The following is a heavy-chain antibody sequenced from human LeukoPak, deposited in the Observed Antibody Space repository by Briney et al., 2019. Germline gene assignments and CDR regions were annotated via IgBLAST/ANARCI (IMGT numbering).Heavy chain of an antibody. CDR2: INPNSGGT. CDR3: ARDVRDYSSSYDY. Sequence: ASVKVSCKASGYTFTGYYMHWVRQAPGQGLEWMGWINPNSGGTNYAQKFQGRVTMTRDTSISTAYMELSRLRSEDTAVYYCARDVRDYSSSYDYWGQGTLVTVSS. V-gene: IGHV1-2*02. CDR1: GYTFTGYY. D-gene: IGHD6-6*01. J-gene: IGHJ4*02.